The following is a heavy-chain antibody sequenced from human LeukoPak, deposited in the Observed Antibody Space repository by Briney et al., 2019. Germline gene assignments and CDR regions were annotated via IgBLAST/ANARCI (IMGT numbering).Heavy chain of an antibody. CDR1: GFTFSGSA. J-gene: IGHJ4*02. CDR3: TTIAVAGLVDY. Sequence: GGSLRLSCAASGFTFSGSAMHWVRQASGKGLEWVGRIRSKANSYATAYAASVKGRFTISRDDSKNTAYLQMNSLKTEDTAVYYCTTIAVAGLVDYWGQRTLVTVSS. V-gene: IGHV3-73*01. D-gene: IGHD6-19*01. CDR2: IRSKANSYAT.